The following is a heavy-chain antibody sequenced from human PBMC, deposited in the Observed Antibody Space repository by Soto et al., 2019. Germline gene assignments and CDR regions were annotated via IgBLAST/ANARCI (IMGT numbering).Heavy chain of an antibody. CDR3: AREGEMPYYYYGLAV. Sequence: ASVKVSCKASGYTFTTYGISWVRQAPGQGLEWMGWISGYNGHTKYAQKFQGRVTMTTETSTNTVYMDLRNLRSDDTAVYYCAREGEMPYYYYGLAVCGQGTTVTVSS. D-gene: IGHD3-16*01. CDR1: GYTFTTYG. V-gene: IGHV1-18*01. J-gene: IGHJ6*02. CDR2: ISGYNGHT.